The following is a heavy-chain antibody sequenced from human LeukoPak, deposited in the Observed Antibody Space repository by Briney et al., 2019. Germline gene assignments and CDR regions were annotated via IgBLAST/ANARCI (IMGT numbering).Heavy chain of an antibody. CDR1: GYTFTSYG. V-gene: IGHV1-18*01. CDR3: ARGGYNDAFDI. J-gene: IGHJ3*02. D-gene: IGHD5-24*01. Sequence: ASVKVSCKASGYTFTSYGISWVRQAPGQGLEWMGWISAYNGNTNYAQKFQGWVTMTRDTSISTAYMELSRLRSDDTAVYYCARGGYNDAFDIWGQGTMVTVSS. CDR2: ISAYNGNT.